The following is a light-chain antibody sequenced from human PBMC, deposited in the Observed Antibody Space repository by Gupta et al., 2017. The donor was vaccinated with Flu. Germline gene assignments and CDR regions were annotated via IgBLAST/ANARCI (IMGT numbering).Light chain of an antibody. CDR3: HQYNTYSSYS. CDR1: QSISTW. Sequence: DIQMTQSPSTLSASVGDRVTITCRASQSISTWLAWYQQKPGKAPKLLIYKASSLESGVPSRFSGSGSGTEFTLTISSLQPDDFATYYCHQYNTYSSYSFGQGTKLKTK. V-gene: IGKV1-5*03. J-gene: IGKJ2*03. CDR2: KAS.